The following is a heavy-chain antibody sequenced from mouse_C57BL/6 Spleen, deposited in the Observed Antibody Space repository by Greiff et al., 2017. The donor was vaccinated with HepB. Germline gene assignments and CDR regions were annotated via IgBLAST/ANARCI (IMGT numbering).Heavy chain of an antibody. CDR2: IHPSDSDT. J-gene: IGHJ4*01. V-gene: IGHV1-74*01. CDR3: AISYSNYLGYYAMDY. CDR1: GYTFTSYW. Sequence: QVQLQQPGAELVKPGASVKVSCKASGYTFTSYWMHWVKQRPGQGLEWIGRIHPSDSDTNYNQKFKGKATLTVDKSSSTAYMQLSSLTSEDSAVYYCAISYSNYLGYYAMDYWGQGTSVTVSS. D-gene: IGHD2-5*01.